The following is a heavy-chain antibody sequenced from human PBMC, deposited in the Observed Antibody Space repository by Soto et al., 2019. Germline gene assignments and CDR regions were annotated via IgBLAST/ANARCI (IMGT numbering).Heavy chain of an antibody. Sequence: QVQLQQWGAGLLKPSETLSLTCAVYGGSFSGYYWSWIRQPPGKGLEWIGEIKHRGSTNYNPSLKRGVTISVDTAKNQFSLKVSSVPAADTAVYYCARPSGWHWRNHAPPFAFDIWGQGTMVTVSS. CDR3: ARPSGWHWRNHAPPFAFDI. CDR1: GGSFSGYY. V-gene: IGHV4-34*01. J-gene: IGHJ3*02. CDR2: IKHRGST. D-gene: IGHD3-10*01.